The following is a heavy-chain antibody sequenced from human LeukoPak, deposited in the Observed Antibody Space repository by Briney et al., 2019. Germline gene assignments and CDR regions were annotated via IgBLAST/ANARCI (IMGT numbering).Heavy chain of an antibody. J-gene: IGHJ5*02. D-gene: IGHD6-19*01. Sequence: SETLSLTCTVSGGSISSYYWSWIRQPAGKGLEWIGRIYTSGSTNYNPSLKSRVTMSVDTSKNQFSLKLSSVTAADTAVYYCARDQIPGIAVAGTGGVWFDPWGQGTLVTASS. CDR3: ARDQIPGIAVAGTGGVWFDP. CDR1: GGSISSYY. CDR2: IYTSGST. V-gene: IGHV4-4*07.